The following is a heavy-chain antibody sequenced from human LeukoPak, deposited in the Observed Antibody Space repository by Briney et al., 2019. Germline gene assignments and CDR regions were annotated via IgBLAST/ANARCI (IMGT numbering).Heavy chain of an antibody. D-gene: IGHD5-18*01. CDR1: RFSFSAYS. CDR2: ISADSSYI. Sequence: GGSLRLSCAASRFSFSAYSMSWVRQAPGKGLEWVSSISADSSYIYYADSVKGRFTISRDNAKNSLYLQMNSLRVEDAAVYYCARVFTALDYWGQGTLVTVSS. J-gene: IGHJ4*02. CDR3: ARVFTALDY. V-gene: IGHV3-21*01.